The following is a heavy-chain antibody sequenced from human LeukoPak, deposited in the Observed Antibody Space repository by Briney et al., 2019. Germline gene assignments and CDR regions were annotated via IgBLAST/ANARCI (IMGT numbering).Heavy chain of an antibody. CDR3: AREGYCSGGKCYGRNYFDY. CDR1: GFSISSYS. V-gene: IGHV3-21*01. J-gene: IGHJ4*02. D-gene: IGHD2-15*01. Sequence: GGSLRLSCEASGFSISSYSMNWVRQAPGKGLEWVSVISNSSGYIYYADSVKGRLTISRDNAKNSPYLQMNSLRAEDTAVYYCAREGYCSGGKCYGRNYFDYWGQGTLVTVSS. CDR2: ISNSSGYI.